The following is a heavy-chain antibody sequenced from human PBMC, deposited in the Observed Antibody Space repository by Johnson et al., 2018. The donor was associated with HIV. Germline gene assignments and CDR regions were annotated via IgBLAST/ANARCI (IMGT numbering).Heavy chain of an antibody. CDR1: GFTFSSYA. V-gene: IGHV3-30*18. Sequence: QVQLVESGGGVVQPGRSLRLSCAASGFTFSSYAMHWVRQAPGTGLEWVAVISYDGSNKYYADSVKGRFTISRDNSKKTLYLQMNSLRAEDTAVYYCAKQQLVSDDAFDIWGQGTMVNVSS. CDR3: AKQQLVSDDAFDI. J-gene: IGHJ3*02. CDR2: ISYDGSNK. D-gene: IGHD6-6*01.